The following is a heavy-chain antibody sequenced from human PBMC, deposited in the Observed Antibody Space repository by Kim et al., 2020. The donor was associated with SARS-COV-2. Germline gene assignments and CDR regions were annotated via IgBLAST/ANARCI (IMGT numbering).Heavy chain of an antibody. Sequence: ASVKVSCKASGYTFTSYAMHWVRQAPGQRLEWMGWINAGNGNTKYSQKFQGRVTITRDTSASTAYMELSSLRSEDTAVYYCARDSQISGYELPNSLVYGMDVWGQGTTVTVSS. J-gene: IGHJ6*02. CDR1: GYTFTSYA. D-gene: IGHD5-12*01. CDR3: ARDSQISGYELPNSLVYGMDV. V-gene: IGHV1-3*01. CDR2: INAGNGNT.